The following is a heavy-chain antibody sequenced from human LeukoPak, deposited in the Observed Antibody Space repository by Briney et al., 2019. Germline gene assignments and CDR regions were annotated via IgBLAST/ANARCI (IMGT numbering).Heavy chain of an antibody. CDR1: GDSVSSNSAA. J-gene: IGHJ4*02. CDR2: TYYRAKWYN. CDR3: AREGYSGYSYYFDY. V-gene: IGHV6-1*01. D-gene: IGHD5-12*01. Sequence: SQTLSLTCAISGDSVSSNSAAGNEIRQSPSRGLEWLVKTYYRAKWYNYYAVSVKSRITINPDTSKNQFSVQLNSVTPEDTAVYYCAREGYSGYSYYFDYWGKGNLVSVSS.